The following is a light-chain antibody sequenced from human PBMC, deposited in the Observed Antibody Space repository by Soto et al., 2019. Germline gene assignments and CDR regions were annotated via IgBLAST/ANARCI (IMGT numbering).Light chain of an antibody. CDR1: QTISNS. CDR2: GTS. Sequence: DIQMTQSPSSLSASVGDRVTLTCRATQTISNSLNWYQQRPGKAPNLLIYGTSTLQGGVPSRFSGSGSGTDFTLTISSLQPEDSATYFCQESHTFLWGTFGQGTKVDIK. J-gene: IGKJ1*01. V-gene: IGKV1-39*01. CDR3: QESHTFLWGT.